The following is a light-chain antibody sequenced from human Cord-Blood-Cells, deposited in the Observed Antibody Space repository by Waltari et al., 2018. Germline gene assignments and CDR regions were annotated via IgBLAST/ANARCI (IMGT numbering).Light chain of an antibody. V-gene: IGKV1D-12*01. Sequence: TQMTQSHPSVSAPVDGRATIPGRASQGSSSWLAGYQRKPGKAPRRLIYAASSLQSGVPSTFSGSGSGTEFSLTISSRLPEEYAADYCRQANSFPRTFGQGTRREIK. CDR1: QGSSSW. J-gene: IGKJ5*01. CDR2: AAS. CDR3: RQANSFPRT.